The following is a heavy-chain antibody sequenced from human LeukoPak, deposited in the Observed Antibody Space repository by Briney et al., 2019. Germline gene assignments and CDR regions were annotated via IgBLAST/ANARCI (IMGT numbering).Heavy chain of an antibody. CDR3: AREGLRSIAARRGTRDYMDV. CDR2: INPNSGGT. CDR1: GGTFSSYE. J-gene: IGHJ6*03. V-gene: IGHV1-2*02. D-gene: IGHD6-6*01. Sequence: ASVKVSCKASGGTFSSYEISWVRQAPGQGLEWMGGINPNSGGTNYAQKFQGRVTMTRDTSISTAYMELSRLRSDDTAVYYCAREGLRSIAARRGTRDYMDVWGKGTTVIVSS.